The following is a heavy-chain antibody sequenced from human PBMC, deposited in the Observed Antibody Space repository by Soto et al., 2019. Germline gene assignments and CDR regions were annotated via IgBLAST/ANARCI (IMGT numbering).Heavy chain of an antibody. CDR2: IYYRGGT. V-gene: IGHV4-31*03. Sequence: VQLQESGPGLVEPSQTLSLTCTVSGGSIRSGGYFWSWVRQQPGKGLEWIGHIYYRGGTSYNPSLESRVAMSVDTSKNEFTLKVNSVTAADTAIYYCARFAKEENPKLESWYAFDFWGRGTLVTVSS. CDR3: ARFAKEENPKLESWYAFDF. CDR1: GGSIRSGGYF. J-gene: IGHJ4*02. D-gene: IGHD6-13*01.